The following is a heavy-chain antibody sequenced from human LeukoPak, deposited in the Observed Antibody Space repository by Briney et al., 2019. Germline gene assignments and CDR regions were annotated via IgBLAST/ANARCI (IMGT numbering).Heavy chain of an antibody. D-gene: IGHD5-24*01. CDR3: ASYNSGFDY. CDR2: ISYDGSNK. CDR1: GFTFSSYG. J-gene: IGHJ4*02. V-gene: IGHV3-30*03. Sequence: GGSLRLSCAASGFTFSSYGMHWVRQAPGKGLEWVALISYDGSNKYFADSKKGRFTISRDNSKNTLYLQMNSLRAEDTAVYYCASYNSGFDYWGQGTLVTVSS.